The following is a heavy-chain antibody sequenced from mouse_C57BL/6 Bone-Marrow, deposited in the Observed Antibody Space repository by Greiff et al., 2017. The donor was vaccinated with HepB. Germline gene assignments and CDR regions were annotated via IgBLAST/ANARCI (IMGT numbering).Heavy chain of an antibody. J-gene: IGHJ1*03. Sequence: VQLQQSGAELVMPGASVKLSCKASGYTFTSYWMHWVKQRPGQGLEWIGEIDPSDSYTNYNQKFKGKSTLTVDKSSSTAYMQLSSLTSEDSAVYYCARYWDYWYFDVWGTGTTVTVSS. CDR1: GYTFTSYW. CDR2: IDPSDSYT. V-gene: IGHV1-69*01. D-gene: IGHD4-1*01. CDR3: ARYWDYWYFDV.